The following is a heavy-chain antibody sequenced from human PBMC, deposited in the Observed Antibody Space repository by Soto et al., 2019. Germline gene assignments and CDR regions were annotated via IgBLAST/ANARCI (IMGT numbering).Heavy chain of an antibody. CDR3: ASQIFWSGSTAHGMDV. Sequence: GGSLRLSCAASGFTFSTYGMHWVRQAPGKGLEWMAVIWFDGTKKYYADSVNGRFTISRDNSKNTLYLQMNSLRAEDTAVYYCASQIFWSGSTAHGMDVWGQGTAVTVSS. CDR1: GFTFSTYG. J-gene: IGHJ6*02. CDR2: IWFDGTKK. D-gene: IGHD3-3*01. V-gene: IGHV3-33*01.